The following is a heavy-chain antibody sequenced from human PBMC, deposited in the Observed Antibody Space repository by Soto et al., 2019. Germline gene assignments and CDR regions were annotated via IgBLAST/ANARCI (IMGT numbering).Heavy chain of an antibody. CDR2: ISGNGRTM. CDR1: GFTFSDFY. CDR3: AGDGRGPSALDL. V-gene: IGHV3-11*01. J-gene: IGHJ5*02. D-gene: IGHD1-26*01. Sequence: QVQLVESGGGLVKPGGSLRLSCAASGFTFSDFYMNWIRQAPGKGLEWLSYISGNGRTMYYADSVKGRFTISRDNTKKSLYLEMTSLRADDSAMYYCAGDGRGPSALDLWGQGTLVTVSS.